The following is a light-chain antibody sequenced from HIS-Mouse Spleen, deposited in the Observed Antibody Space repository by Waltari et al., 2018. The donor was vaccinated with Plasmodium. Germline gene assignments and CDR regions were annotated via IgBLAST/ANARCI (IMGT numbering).Light chain of an antibody. V-gene: IGLV2-11*01. J-gene: IGLJ1*01. CDR2: DVS. CDR1: SSDVGGYNY. Sequence: QSALTQPRSVSGSPGQSVTISCTGTSSDVGGYNYVSWYQQHPGQAPKLMIYDVSKRPSGVPHRFSGSKSGNTASLTISGLQAEDEADYYCCSYAGSYTYVFGTGTKVTVL. CDR3: CSYAGSYTYV.